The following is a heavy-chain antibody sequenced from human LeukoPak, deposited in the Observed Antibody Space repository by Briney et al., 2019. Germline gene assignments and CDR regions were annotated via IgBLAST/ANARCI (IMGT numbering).Heavy chain of an antibody. Sequence: GGSLRLSCAASGFTFSSAPMSWVGQAPGKGLEWVSVIGGSGGNTNYADSVRGRFTISRDNSKNTLYLQMNSLRAEDTAVYYCAQWHTVDYWGQGTLVTVSS. CDR2: IGGSGGNT. J-gene: IGHJ4*02. CDR3: AQWHTVDY. D-gene: IGHD2-8*01. V-gene: IGHV3-23*01. CDR1: GFTFSSAP.